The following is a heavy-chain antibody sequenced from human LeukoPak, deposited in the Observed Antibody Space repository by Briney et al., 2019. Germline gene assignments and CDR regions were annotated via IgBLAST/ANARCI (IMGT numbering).Heavy chain of an antibody. CDR3: AVYDSSGMGDY. D-gene: IGHD3-22*01. Sequence: GASVKVSCKASGYTFTIYDINRVRQATGQGLEWMGWMNPNSGNTGYAQKFQGRVTMTRNTSISTAYMELSSLRSEDTAVYYCAVYDSSGMGDYWGQGTLVTVSS. CDR2: MNPNSGNT. CDR1: GYTFTIYD. J-gene: IGHJ4*02. V-gene: IGHV1-8*01.